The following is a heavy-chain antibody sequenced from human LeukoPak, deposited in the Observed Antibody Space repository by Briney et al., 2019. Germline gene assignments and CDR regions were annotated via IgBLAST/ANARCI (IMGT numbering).Heavy chain of an antibody. CDR1: GFIFSSYA. V-gene: IGHV3-21*01. J-gene: IGHJ4*02. CDR3: ARGHTAVTRHFDF. CDR2: ISSGSSAI. Sequence: PGGSLRLSCAAPGFIFSSYAMSWVRQAPGKGLEWVSIISSGSSAIFSADALKGRFTISRDDAKNLLYLDMNSLRAEDTAVYYCARGHTAVTRHFDFWGQGTLVTVSS. D-gene: IGHD4-17*01.